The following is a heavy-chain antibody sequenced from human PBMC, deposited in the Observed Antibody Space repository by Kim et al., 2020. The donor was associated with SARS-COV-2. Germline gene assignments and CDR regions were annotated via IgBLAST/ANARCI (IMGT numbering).Heavy chain of an antibody. Sequence: NCTSAIKMRVTLSVDTSKNQFSLRLTSVTAADTAIYYCARGPIPSGFSDSWGQGILVTVSS. CDR3: ARGPIPSGFSDS. V-gene: IGHV4-34*01. J-gene: IGHJ4*02. D-gene: IGHD3-22*01.